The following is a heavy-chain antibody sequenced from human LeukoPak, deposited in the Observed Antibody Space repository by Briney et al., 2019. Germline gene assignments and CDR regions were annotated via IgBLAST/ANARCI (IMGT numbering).Heavy chain of an antibody. Sequence: GGSVRLSCAASRFTFSSYAMSWVRQAPGKGLEWVSGISGSGDFTYYADSVKGRFTISRDNSKNTLYLQMNSLRAEDTAVYYCARSLEDWGQGTLVTVSS. CDR2: ISGSGDFT. CDR3: ARSLED. J-gene: IGHJ4*02. D-gene: IGHD5-24*01. CDR1: RFTFSSYA. V-gene: IGHV3-23*01.